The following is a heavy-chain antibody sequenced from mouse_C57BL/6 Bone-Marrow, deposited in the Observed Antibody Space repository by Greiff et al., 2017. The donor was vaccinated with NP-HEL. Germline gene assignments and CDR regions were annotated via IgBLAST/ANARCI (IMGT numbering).Heavy chain of an antibody. D-gene: IGHD1-1*01. J-gene: IGHJ4*01. V-gene: IGHV1-69*01. Sequence: QVQLQQPGAELVMPGASVKLSCKASGYTFTSYWMHWVKQRPGQGLEWIGEIDPSDSYTNYNQKFKCKSTLTVDKSSSTAYMQLSSLTSEDSAVYYCARWYYGSSYYYAMDYWGQGTSVTVSS. CDR1: GYTFTSYW. CDR3: ARWYYGSSYYYAMDY. CDR2: IDPSDSYT.